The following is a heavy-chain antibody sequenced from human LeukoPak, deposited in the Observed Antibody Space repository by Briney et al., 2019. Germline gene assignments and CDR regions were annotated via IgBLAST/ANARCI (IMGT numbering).Heavy chain of an antibody. V-gene: IGHV3-30*03. Sequence: GMSLRLSCAGSGFTFSTHGMHWVRQAPGKGLEGVAYVSSDGRYKDYADSVKGRFTNSRDNSMNTLYLQMNSLRAEDTAVYYCARGPDIVVVVAAIPSGWFDPWGQGTLVTVSS. CDR3: ARGPDIVVVVAAIPSGWFDP. D-gene: IGHD2-15*01. J-gene: IGHJ5*02. CDR1: GFTFSTHG. CDR2: VSSDGRYK.